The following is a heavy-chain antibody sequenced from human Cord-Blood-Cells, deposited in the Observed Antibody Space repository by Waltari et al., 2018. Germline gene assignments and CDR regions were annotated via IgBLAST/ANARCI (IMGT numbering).Heavy chain of an antibody. Sequence: QVQLVQSGAEVKKPGASVKVSCKASGYTFTSYAMHWVRQAPGQRLEWMGWINAGNGNTKYSQKFQGRVTITRDTSASTAYMELSSLRSEDTAVYYCARGEIAAADMNFDYWGQGTLVTVSS. CDR2: INAGNGNT. CDR1: GYTFTSYA. J-gene: IGHJ4*02. D-gene: IGHD6-13*01. CDR3: ARGEIAAADMNFDY. V-gene: IGHV1-3*01.